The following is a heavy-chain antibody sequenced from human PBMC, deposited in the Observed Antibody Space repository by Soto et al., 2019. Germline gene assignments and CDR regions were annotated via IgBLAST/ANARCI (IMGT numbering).Heavy chain of an antibody. V-gene: IGHV3-33*01. CDR1: GFTFSSYG. J-gene: IGHJ6*03. CDR2: IWYDGSNK. CDR3: ARARMTTVTTGVIDYYYYMDV. Sequence: GGSLRLSCAASGFTFSSYGMHWVRQAPGKGLEWVAVIWYDGSNKYYADSVKGRFTISRDNSKNTLYLQMNSLRAEDTAVYYCARARMTTVTTGVIDYYYYMDVWGKGTTVTVSS. D-gene: IGHD4-17*01.